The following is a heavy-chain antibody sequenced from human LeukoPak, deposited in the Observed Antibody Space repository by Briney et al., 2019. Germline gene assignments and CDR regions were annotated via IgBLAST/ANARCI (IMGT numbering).Heavy chain of an antibody. J-gene: IGHJ4*02. Sequence: PGGSLRLSCEASGFTFSDSAMHWVRQAPGKGLEDVSGISSDGGSTYYANSVKARFTISRDNSKNTLYLQMGSLRAEDMAVYYCARAGFMIFVDTFFDYWGQGTLVTVSS. CDR3: ARAGFMIFVDTFFDY. CDR2: ISSDGGST. D-gene: IGHD3/OR15-3a*01. V-gene: IGHV3-64*01. CDR1: GFTFSDSA.